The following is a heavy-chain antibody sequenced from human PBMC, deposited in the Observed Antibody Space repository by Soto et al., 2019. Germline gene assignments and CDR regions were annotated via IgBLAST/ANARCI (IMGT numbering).Heavy chain of an antibody. CDR3: AKDAVAYNGKWDWFDS. D-gene: IGHD6-19*01. CDR1: RFTFSDYA. Sequence: DVQLLESGGGLVLPGGSLTLSCAASRFTFSDYAMSWVRQAPGKGLEWVSAIGGTGADTYYADSVRGRFSVSRDNSKNTLFLQLNSQRDEDTAVYYCAKDAVAYNGKWDWFDSWGQGTLVTVSS. V-gene: IGHV3-23*01. J-gene: IGHJ5*01. CDR2: IGGTGADT.